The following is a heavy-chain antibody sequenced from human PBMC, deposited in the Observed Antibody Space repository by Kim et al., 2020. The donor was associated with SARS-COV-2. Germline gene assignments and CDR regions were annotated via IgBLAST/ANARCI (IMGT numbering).Heavy chain of an antibody. CDR3: PKVGGNIYGLDY. V-gene: IGHV4-59*01. CDR1: GGSISSYY. CDR2: IYYSGST. J-gene: IGHJ4*02. Sequence: SETLSLTCTVSGGSISSYYWSWIRQPPGKGLEWIGYIYYSGSTNYNPSLKSRVTISVDTSKNQFSLKLSSVTAADTAVNYCPKVGGNIYGLDYWGQGTL. D-gene: IGHD5-18*01.